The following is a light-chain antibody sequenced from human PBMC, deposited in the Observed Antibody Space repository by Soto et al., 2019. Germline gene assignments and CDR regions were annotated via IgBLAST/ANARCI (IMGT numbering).Light chain of an antibody. CDR3: QQYGTSLIT. CDR2: AAS. Sequence: EIVGTQAPVTLCLSPGEGATLSCRASQTVSNNYLAWYQQKAGQAPRLVIYAASTRATGIPDRFSGSGSGTDFTLTISRLEPEDFAVYYCQQYGTSLITFGQGTRLEIK. V-gene: IGKV3-20*01. CDR1: QTVSNNY. J-gene: IGKJ5*01.